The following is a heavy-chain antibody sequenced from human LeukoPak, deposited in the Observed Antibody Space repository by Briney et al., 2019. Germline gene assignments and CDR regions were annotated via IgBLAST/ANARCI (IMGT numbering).Heavy chain of an antibody. CDR1: GYSFTGYY. CDR2: INPYSGGT. D-gene: IGHD5-18*01. CDR3: ARGEPLHSYGYDY. Sequence: ASVKVSCKASGYSFTGYYMHWVRQAPGQGLEWMGWINPYSGGTNYAQKFQGRVTMTRDTSISTAYMELSRLRSDDTAVYYCARGEPLHSYGYDYWGQGTLVTVSS. J-gene: IGHJ4*02. V-gene: IGHV1-2*02.